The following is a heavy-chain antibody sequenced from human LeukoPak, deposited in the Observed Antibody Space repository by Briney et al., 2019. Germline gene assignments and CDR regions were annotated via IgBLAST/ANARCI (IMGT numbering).Heavy chain of an antibody. CDR1: GYTFSSYG. CDR2: IGSSGGST. D-gene: IGHD6-13*01. CDR3: AKLVSAGGTDY. V-gene: IGHV3-23*01. J-gene: IGHJ4*02. Sequence: GGSLRLSCAASGYTFSSYGMAWVRQAPGKGLDWVSSIGSSGGSTYYADSVKGRFTISRDNSQDTMYLQMNSLRAEDTAVYYCAKLVSAGGTDYWGQGTLVTVSS.